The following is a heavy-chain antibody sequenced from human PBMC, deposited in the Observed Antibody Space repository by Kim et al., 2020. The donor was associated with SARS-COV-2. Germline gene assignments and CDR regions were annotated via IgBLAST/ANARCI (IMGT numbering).Heavy chain of an antibody. CDR3: TTDWERIWGLCDGGTCFAPSL. J-gene: IGHJ1*01. Sequence: GGSLRLSCAASGFTFSKVWLSWVRQAPGKGLEWVGRIRSKIHGGSTDYAAPVKGRFFIARDDSKDTLYLQMSGLTTEDTAVYYCTTDWERIWGLCDGGTCFAPSLWGQGTVVTVAS. CDR1: GFTFSKVW. D-gene: IGHD2-15*01. CDR2: IRSKIHGGST. V-gene: IGHV3-15*01.